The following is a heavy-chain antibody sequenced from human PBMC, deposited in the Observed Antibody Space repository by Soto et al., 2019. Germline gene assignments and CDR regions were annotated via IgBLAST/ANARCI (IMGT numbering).Heavy chain of an antibody. CDR3: ARDFPHNWLYP. CDR2: VDNDGSNT. CDR1: GFTFSAYW. V-gene: IGHV3-74*01. J-gene: IGHJ5*02. Sequence: PGGSLRLSCVGTGFTFSAYWMHWVRQAPGKGLEWVSRVDNDGSNTFYADSVKGRFTISRDNAKNTLYLQMNSLRVEDTAIYYCARDFPHNWLYPWGQGTLVTVSS.